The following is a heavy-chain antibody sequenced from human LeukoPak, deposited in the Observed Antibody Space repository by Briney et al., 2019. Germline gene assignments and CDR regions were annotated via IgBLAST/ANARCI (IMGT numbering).Heavy chain of an antibody. CDR1: GYTFTSYD. CDR3: ARGQYYYDSSGSFPFDY. V-gene: IGHV1-8*01. J-gene: IGHJ4*02. CDR2: INPNSGNT. Sequence: GASVKVSCKASGYTFTSYDINWWRQATGQRLKWMGWINPNSGNTGYAQKFQGRVTMTRNTSISTAYMELSSLRSEDTAVYYCARGQYYYDSSGSFPFDYWGQGTLVTVSS. D-gene: IGHD3-22*01.